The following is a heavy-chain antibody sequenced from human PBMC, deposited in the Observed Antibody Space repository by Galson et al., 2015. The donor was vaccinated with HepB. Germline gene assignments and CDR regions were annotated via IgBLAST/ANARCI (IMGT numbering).Heavy chain of an antibody. Sequence: TLSLTCTVSGGSISSGGYYWSWIRQHPGKGLEWIGYIYYSGSTYYNPSLKSRVTISVDTSKNQFSLKLSSVTAADTAVYYCARDGCSSTSCYHSGYWYFDLWGRGTLVTVSS. CDR2: IYYSGST. V-gene: IGHV4-31*03. CDR3: ARDGCSSTSCYHSGYWYFDL. CDR1: GGSISSGGYY. D-gene: IGHD2-2*01. J-gene: IGHJ2*01.